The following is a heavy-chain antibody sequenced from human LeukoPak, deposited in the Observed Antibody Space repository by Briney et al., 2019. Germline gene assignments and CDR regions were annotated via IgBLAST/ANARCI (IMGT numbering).Heavy chain of an antibody. Sequence: GGSLRLSCAASGFTFSSYWMSWVRQAAGEGLEWVANIKQDGSEKYYVDSVKGRFTISRDNAKNSLYLQMNSLRAEDTAVYYCARDSQPGIAVAGNWFDPWGQGTLVTVSS. CDR3: ARDSQPGIAVAGNWFDP. D-gene: IGHD6-19*01. J-gene: IGHJ5*02. CDR2: IKQDGSEK. CDR1: GFTFSSYW. V-gene: IGHV3-7*03.